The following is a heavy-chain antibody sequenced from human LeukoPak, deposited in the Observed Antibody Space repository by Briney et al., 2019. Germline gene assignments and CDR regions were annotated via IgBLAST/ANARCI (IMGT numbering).Heavy chain of an antibody. CDR3: ARDAVDTANAV. J-gene: IGHJ6*02. Sequence: QSGGSLRLSCAASGFTFTTYWMHWVHQAPGKGLVWVSHINSDGSITSYADSVKGRFTISRDNAKNTLYLQMNSLRAEDTAVYYCARDAVDTANAVWGQGTTVTVSS. CDR2: INSDGSIT. V-gene: IGHV3-74*01. CDR1: GFTFTTYW. D-gene: IGHD5-18*01.